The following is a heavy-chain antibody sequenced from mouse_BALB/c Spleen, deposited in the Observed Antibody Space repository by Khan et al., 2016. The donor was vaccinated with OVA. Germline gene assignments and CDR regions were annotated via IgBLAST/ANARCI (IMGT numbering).Heavy chain of an antibody. D-gene: IGHD2-4*01. CDR2: INPSSGYT. V-gene: IGHV1-4*01. CDR3: ARIYYDYDGYYAMDY. J-gene: IGHJ4*01. Sequence: QVQLQQSGAELARPGASVKMSCKASGYTFSSYTMHWVKQRPGQGLEWIGYINPSSGYTNYNQKFKDKATLTADKSSSTAYMQQSSLTSEDSAVYYCARIYYDYDGYYAMDYWGQGTSVTVSS. CDR1: GYTFSSYT.